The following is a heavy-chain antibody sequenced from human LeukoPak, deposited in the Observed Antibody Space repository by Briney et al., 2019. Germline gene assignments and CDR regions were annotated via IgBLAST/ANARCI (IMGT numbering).Heavy chain of an antibody. D-gene: IGHD2-15*01. V-gene: IGHV4-34*01. CDR3: ASVVVVAAWVWFDP. CDR2: INHSGST. J-gene: IGHJ5*02. CDR1: GGSFSGYY. Sequence: SETLSLTCAVYGGSFSGYYWSWLRQPPGKGLEWIGEINHSGSTNYNPSLKSRVTISVDTSKNQFSLKLSSVTAADTAVYYCASVVVVAAWVWFDPWGQGTLVTVSS.